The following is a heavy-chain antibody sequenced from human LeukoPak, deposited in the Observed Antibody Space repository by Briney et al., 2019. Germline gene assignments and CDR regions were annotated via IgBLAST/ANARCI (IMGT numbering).Heavy chain of an antibody. CDR3: ARGVPYDSWSGPHYSDY. CDR2: IKQDGSQK. CDR1: GFTFSSYW. Sequence: GGSLRLSCAASGFTFSSYWMSWVRQAPGKGLEWVANIKQDGSQKYYVDSVKGRFSISRDNAKNSLYLQMNSLRAEDTAVYYCARGVPYDSWSGPHYSDYWGQGTLVTVSS. D-gene: IGHD3-3*01. V-gene: IGHV3-7*01. J-gene: IGHJ4*02.